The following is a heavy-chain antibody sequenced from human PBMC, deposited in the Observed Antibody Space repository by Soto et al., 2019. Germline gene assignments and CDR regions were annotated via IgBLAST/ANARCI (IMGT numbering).Heavy chain of an antibody. J-gene: IGHJ4*02. Sequence: LSLTRAASGFTFSSYGMHWVRQAPGKGLEWVAVISYDGSNKYYADSVKGRFTISRDNSKNTLYLQMNSLRAEDTAVYYCAKDGRSSGWTDFDYWGQGTLVTVSS. CDR2: ISYDGSNK. CDR1: GFTFSSYG. V-gene: IGHV3-30*18. D-gene: IGHD6-19*01. CDR3: AKDGRSSGWTDFDY.